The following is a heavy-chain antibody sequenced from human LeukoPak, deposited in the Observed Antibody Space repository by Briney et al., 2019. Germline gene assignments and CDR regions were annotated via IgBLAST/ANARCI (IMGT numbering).Heavy chain of an antibody. Sequence: QTGGSLRLSCAASGFTFSSYAMHWVRQAPGKGLEWVAVISYDGSNKYYADSVKGRFTISRDNSKNTLYLQMNSLRAEDTAVYYCASYLDIWGQGTMVTVSS. V-gene: IGHV3-30*04. D-gene: IGHD3-16*02. J-gene: IGHJ3*02. CDR3: ASYLDI. CDR1: GFTFSSYA. CDR2: ISYDGSNK.